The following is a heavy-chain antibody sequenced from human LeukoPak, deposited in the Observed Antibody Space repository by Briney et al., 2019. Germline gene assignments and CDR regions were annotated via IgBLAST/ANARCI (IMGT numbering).Heavy chain of an antibody. V-gene: IGHV3-30*02. CDR3: ARVYGGEIDY. CDR1: GFTFSSYA. J-gene: IGHJ4*02. D-gene: IGHD2-8*01. CDR2: IRYDGSNK. Sequence: AGGSLRLSCAASGFTFSSYAMHWVRQAPGKGLEWVAFIRYDGSNKYYADSVKGRFTVSRDNSRNTVFLQMNSLRPEDTALYYCARVYGGEIDYWGQGTQVTVSS.